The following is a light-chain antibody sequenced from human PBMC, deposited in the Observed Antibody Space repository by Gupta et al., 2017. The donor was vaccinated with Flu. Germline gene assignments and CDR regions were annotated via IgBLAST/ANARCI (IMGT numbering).Light chain of an antibody. CDR1: SSNIGAGYD. J-gene: IGLJ3*02. Sequence: QSVLTQPPSVSGAPGQRVTISCTGSSSNIGAGYDVQWYQQLPGSAPKLLIYINVNRPSGVPDRFSGSKSGASASLAIAGLQADDEADYYCQSYDSSLSTSVFGGGTKLTVL. V-gene: IGLV1-40*01. CDR2: INV. CDR3: QSYDSSLSTSV.